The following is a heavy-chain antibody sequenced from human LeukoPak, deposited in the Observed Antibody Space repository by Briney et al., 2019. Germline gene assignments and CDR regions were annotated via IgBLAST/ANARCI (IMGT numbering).Heavy chain of an antibody. CDR1: GFTFNSYA. J-gene: IGHJ4*02. Sequence: GGSLRLSCAASGFTFNSYAMYWVRQAPGKGLEWISGIFGSGGSPHYADSVKGRFTISRDNSQEIVYLQLDSLRVEDTALYYCGKTTVGYSSGRYPGWPVDYWGQGTLVTVSS. D-gene: IGHD2-15*01. V-gene: IGHV3-23*01. CDR2: IFGSGGSP. CDR3: GKTTVGYSSGRYPGWPVDY.